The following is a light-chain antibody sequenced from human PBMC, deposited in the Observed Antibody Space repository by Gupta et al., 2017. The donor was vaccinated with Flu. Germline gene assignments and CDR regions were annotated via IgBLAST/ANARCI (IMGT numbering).Light chain of an antibody. CDR2: EVT. V-gene: IGLV2-14*01. CDR3: SSYTSSSTSWV. J-gene: IGLJ3*02. CDR1: SSDVGGYNS. Sequence: QSALTQPASVSGSPGQSITISCPGTSSDVGGYNSVSWYQQYPGKAPKLMIYEVTNRPSGVSDRFSGSKSGNTASLTISGLQAEDEADYYCSSYTSSSTSWVFGGGTKLTVL.